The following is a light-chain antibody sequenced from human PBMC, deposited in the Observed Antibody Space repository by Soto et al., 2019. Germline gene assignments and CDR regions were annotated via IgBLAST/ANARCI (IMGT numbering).Light chain of an antibody. V-gene: IGKV3D-15*01. J-gene: IGKJ5*01. CDR2: GAS. Sequence: EIVMTQSPDTLSVSPGERAALSCRASQSVSIDLAWYQQKPGQAPRLLIYGASTRATGIPARFSGSGSGTECTITISSLQYEEFDVYYCQQDNHWPPITFGQGTRLEI. CDR1: QSVSID. CDR3: QQDNHWPPIT.